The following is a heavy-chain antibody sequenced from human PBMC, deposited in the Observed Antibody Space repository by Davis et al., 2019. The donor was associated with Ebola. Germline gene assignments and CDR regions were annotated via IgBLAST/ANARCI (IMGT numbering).Heavy chain of an antibody. CDR3: ARGLELLYWFDP. Sequence: ASVKVSCKASGYTFTSYAMHWVRQAPGQRLEWMGWINAGNGNTKYSQKFQGRVTITRDTSASTAYMELSSLRSEDTAVYYCARGLELLYWFDPWGQGILVTVSS. J-gene: IGHJ5*02. CDR2: INAGNGNT. V-gene: IGHV1-3*01. D-gene: IGHD1-7*01. CDR1: GYTFTSYA.